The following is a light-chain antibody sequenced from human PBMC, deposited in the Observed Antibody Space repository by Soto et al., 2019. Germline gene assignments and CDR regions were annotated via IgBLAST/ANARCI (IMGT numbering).Light chain of an antibody. CDR2: DDN. J-gene: IGLJ1*01. V-gene: IGLV1-51*01. Sequence: QSVMTQPPSVSAAPGQKVTISCSGSSSNIGGNSVSWYQQLPGTAPKLLIYDDNKPPSGIPDRFSGSKSGTSATLGITGFQTDDEADYYCGSWDSSLSAYVFGTGTKLTVL. CDR3: GSWDSSLSAYV. CDR1: SSNIGGNS.